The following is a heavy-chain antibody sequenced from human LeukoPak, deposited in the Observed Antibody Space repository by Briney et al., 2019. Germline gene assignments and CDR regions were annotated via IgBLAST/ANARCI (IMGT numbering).Heavy chain of an antibody. CDR3: ARGFRGPNFDY. D-gene: IGHD3-10*01. CDR1: GYSISSGFY. Sequence: PSETLPLTCTVSGYSISSGFYWGWIRQPPGEGLRYIGSIHYSGSTFYNPSLKSRVTISVDTSKNQFSLRLSSVTAADTAVYYCARGFRGPNFDYWGQGTLVTVSS. V-gene: IGHV4-38-2*02. J-gene: IGHJ4*02. CDR2: IHYSGST.